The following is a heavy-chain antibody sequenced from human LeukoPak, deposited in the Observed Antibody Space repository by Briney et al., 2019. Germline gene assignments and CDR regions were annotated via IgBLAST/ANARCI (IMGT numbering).Heavy chain of an antibody. D-gene: IGHD2-21*01. CDR2: IKQDGSEK. Sequence: GGSLRLSCAASGFTFSSYWMSWVRQAPGKGLEWVANIKQDGSEKYYVDSVKGRFTISRDNAKNSLYLQMNSLRAEDTAVYYCARVAYCGGDCSGNPGDYYYYMDVWGKGTTVTVSS. J-gene: IGHJ6*03. V-gene: IGHV3-7*01. CDR3: ARVAYCGGDCSGNPGDYYYYMDV. CDR1: GFTFSSYW.